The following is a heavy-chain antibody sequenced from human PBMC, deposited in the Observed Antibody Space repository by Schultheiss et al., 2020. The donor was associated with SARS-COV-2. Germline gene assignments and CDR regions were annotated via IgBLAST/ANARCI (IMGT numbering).Heavy chain of an antibody. Sequence: SETLSLTCTVSGGSISSGGYYWSWIRQHPGKGLEWIGYIYYSGSTYYNPSLKSRVTISVDTSKNQFSLKLSSVTAADTAVYYCARGGGSTSCYTRGWCWFDPWGQGTLVTVSS. V-gene: IGHV4-31*03. J-gene: IGHJ5*02. CDR3: ARGGGSTSCYTRGWCWFDP. CDR1: GGSISSGGYY. CDR2: IYYSGST. D-gene: IGHD2-2*02.